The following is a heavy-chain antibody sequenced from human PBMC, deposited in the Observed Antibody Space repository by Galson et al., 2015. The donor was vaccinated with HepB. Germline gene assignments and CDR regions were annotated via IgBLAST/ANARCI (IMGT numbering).Heavy chain of an antibody. Sequence: SLRLSCAASGFSFSIYGMHWVRQAPGKGLEWVALIWYDGSNKYYADSVKGRFTISRDNSKNTLYLQMNSLRADDTAVYYCVKGLGTPSCFDHWGQGTLVTVSS. V-gene: IGHV3-33*06. CDR1: GFSFSIYG. CDR3: VKGLGTPSCFDH. CDR2: IWYDGSNK. D-gene: IGHD4-23*01. J-gene: IGHJ4*02.